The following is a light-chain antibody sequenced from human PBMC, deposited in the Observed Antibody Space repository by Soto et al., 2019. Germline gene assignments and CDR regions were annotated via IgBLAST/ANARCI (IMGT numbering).Light chain of an antibody. CDR3: SSYAGSNNPVV. CDR2: EVS. Sequence: QSALTQPPSASGSPGQSVTISCTGTSSDVGSYKYVSWYQQHPGKAPKLMIYEVSQRPSGVPDRFSDSKSGNTASLTVSGLQADDEADYYCSSYAGSNNPVVFGGGTKVTVL. J-gene: IGLJ2*01. V-gene: IGLV2-8*01. CDR1: SSDVGSYKY.